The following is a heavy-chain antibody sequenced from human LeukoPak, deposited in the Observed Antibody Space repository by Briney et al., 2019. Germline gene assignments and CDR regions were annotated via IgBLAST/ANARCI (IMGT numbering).Heavy chain of an antibody. V-gene: IGHV3-74*01. CDR2: IKNDGSSP. D-gene: IGHD1-26*01. CDR1: GFSVSSYW. Sequence: GGSLRLSCEVSGFSVSSYWMHWVRQAPGKGLVWVSRIKNDGSSPTYADSVRGRFTISRDNAKKTLYLQMDSLRDEDTAVYYCATSRWELPSPYDYWGQGTLVTVSS. J-gene: IGHJ4*02. CDR3: ATSRWELPSPYDY.